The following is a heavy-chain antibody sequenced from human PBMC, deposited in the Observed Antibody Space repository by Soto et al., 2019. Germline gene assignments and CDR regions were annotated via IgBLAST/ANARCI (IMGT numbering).Heavy chain of an antibody. CDR3: ARGGGVGVAGSAAFDM. V-gene: IGHV1-2*02. J-gene: IGHJ3*02. Sequence: QLHLVHSGAVVKKPGASVTVSCSASGYPVTAYYMHWVRQAPGRGLEWMGGINPATGAAKYTQTFQGRVIMARDTSTSTVFMELSGLTSEDTAVFYCARGGGVGVAGSAAFDMWGQGTLVTVSS. D-gene: IGHD3-3*01. CDR1: GYPVTAYY. CDR2: INPATGAA.